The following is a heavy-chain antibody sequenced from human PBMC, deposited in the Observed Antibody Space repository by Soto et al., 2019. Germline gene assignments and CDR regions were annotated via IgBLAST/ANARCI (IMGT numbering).Heavy chain of an antibody. D-gene: IGHD3-10*01. J-gene: IGHJ4*02. CDR3: ARCGGFGELFDY. V-gene: IGHV3-7*01. CDR1: GFTFSSYW. Sequence: GGSLRLSCAASGFTFSSYWMSWVRQAPGKGLEWVANIKQDGSEKYYVDSVKGRFTISRDNAKNSLYLQMNSLRAEDKGWYYWARCGGFGELFDYWGQGTLVTVSS. CDR2: IKQDGSEK.